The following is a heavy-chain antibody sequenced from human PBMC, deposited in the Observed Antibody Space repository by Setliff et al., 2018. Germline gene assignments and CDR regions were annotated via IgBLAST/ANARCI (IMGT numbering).Heavy chain of an antibody. CDR2: ISAYNGNT. J-gene: IGHJ6*02. CDR3: ARDKATYYDSSGYYFTSSMDV. V-gene: IGHV1-18*01. CDR1: GYTFTSYG. D-gene: IGHD3-22*01. Sequence: ASVKVSCKASGYTFTSYGISWVRQAPGQGLEWMGWISAYNGNTNYAQKLQGRVTMTTDTSTSTAYMELRSLRSGDTAVYYCARDKATYYDSSGYYFTSSMDVWGQGTTVTVSS.